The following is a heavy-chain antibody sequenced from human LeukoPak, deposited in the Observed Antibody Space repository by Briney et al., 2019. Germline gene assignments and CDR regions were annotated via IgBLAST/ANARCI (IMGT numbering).Heavy chain of an antibody. CDR3: ARGPWAYFDY. J-gene: IGHJ4*02. CDR1: GGSIRSYS. V-gene: IGHV4-59*01. CDR2: IYYDGST. D-gene: IGHD7-27*01. Sequence: PSETLSLTCTVSGGSIRSYSWNWIRQPPGKGLEWIGYIYYDGSTNYNPSLKSRVTISLDTSKNQFSTKLNSVTAADTAVYYCARGPWAYFDYWGQGTLVSVSS.